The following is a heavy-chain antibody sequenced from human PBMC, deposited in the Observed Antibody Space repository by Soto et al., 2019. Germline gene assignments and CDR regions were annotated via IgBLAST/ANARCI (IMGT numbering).Heavy chain of an antibody. CDR2: VSHDGRNT. Sequence: VQLVESGGGVVQPGRSLRLSCAASGFTFSDYAMHWVRQAPGKGLEWVAVVSHDGRNTHYADSVKDRFTISRDRSKNTVSLEMASLSAEDTAVYSGAKGARQWLVTSDFNYWGQGALVTVSS. D-gene: IGHD6-19*01. CDR3: AKGARQWLVTSDFNY. CDR1: GFTFSDYA. V-gene: IGHV3-30*18. J-gene: IGHJ4*02.